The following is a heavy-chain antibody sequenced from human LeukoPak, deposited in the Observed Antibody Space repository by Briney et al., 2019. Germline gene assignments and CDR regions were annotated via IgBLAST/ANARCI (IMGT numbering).Heavy chain of an antibody. V-gene: IGHV4-38-2*02. CDR1: GYSISSGYY. Sequence: SETLSLTCTVSGYSISSGYYWGWIRQPPGKGLEWIGSIYHSGSTYYNPSLKRRVTISVDTSKNQFSLKLSSVTAADTAVYYCAEGGDNDYGDYWGQGTLVTVSS. CDR3: AEGGDNDYGDY. D-gene: IGHD3-16*01. CDR2: IYHSGST. J-gene: IGHJ4*02.